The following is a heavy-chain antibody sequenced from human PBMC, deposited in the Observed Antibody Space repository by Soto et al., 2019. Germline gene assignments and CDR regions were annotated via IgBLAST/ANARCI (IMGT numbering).Heavy chain of an antibody. CDR2: IDWDDDK. J-gene: IGHJ5*02. Sequence: PTQTLTLTCTFSGFSLSTSGMRVSWIRQPPGKALQWLARIDWDDDKFYTTSLRTRLTISKDTSKNQVVLTMTNMDPVDTAAYYCAKTGTDGSWFDPWGQGTQVTVSS. D-gene: IGHD1-1*01. CDR1: GFSLSTSGMR. V-gene: IGHV2-70*04. CDR3: AKTGTDGSWFDP.